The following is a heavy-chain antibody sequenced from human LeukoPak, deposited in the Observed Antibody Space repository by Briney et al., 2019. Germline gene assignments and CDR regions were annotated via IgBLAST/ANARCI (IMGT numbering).Heavy chain of an antibody. Sequence: GGPLRLSCAASGFTFSSYGMHWVRKAPGKGLEGGAVISYDGSNKYYADSVKGRFTIPRDNSKNTLYLQMNSLRAEDTAVYYCAKDRWPYSSGGYYFDYWGQGTLGTVSS. V-gene: IGHV3-30*18. CDR2: ISYDGSNK. CDR3: AKDRWPYSSGGYYFDY. J-gene: IGHJ4*02. D-gene: IGHD6-19*01. CDR1: GFTFSSYG.